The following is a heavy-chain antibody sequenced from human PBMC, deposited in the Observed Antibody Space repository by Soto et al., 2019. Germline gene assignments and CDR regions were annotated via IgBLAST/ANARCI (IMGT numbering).Heavy chain of an antibody. CDR3: ARDRVLRFLEWSHNYYGMDV. D-gene: IGHD3-3*01. CDR2: ISYDGSNK. J-gene: IGHJ6*02. Sequence: QVQLVESGGGVVQPGRSLRLSCAASGFTFSSYAMHWVRQAPGKGLEGGAVISYDGSNKYYADSVKGRFTISRDNSKNTLYLQMNSLRAEDTAVYYCARDRVLRFLEWSHNYYGMDVWGQGTTVTVSS. CDR1: GFTFSSYA. V-gene: IGHV3-30-3*01.